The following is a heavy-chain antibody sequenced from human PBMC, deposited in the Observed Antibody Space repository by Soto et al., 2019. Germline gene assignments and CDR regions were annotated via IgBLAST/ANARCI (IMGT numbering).Heavy chain of an antibody. CDR1: GFTFSSYA. CDR3: AKPIVVVPAAMLAGYDY. D-gene: IGHD2-2*01. V-gene: IGHV3-23*01. CDR2: ISGSGGST. Sequence: GSLRLSCAASGFTFSSYAMSWVRQAPGKGLEWVSAISGSGGSTYYADSVKGRFTISRDNSKNTLYLQMNSLRAEDTAVYYCAKPIVVVPAAMLAGYDYWGQGTLVTVSS. J-gene: IGHJ4*02.